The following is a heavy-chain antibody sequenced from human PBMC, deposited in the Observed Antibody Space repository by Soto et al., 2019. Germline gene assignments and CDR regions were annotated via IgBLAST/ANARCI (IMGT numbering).Heavy chain of an antibody. D-gene: IGHD2-15*01. CDR2: IYYSGST. J-gene: IGHJ5*02. V-gene: IGHV4-31*03. CDR1: GGSISSGGYY. CDR3: ARLGGSATFGWFDP. Sequence: PSETLPLTGTVSGGSISSGGYYWSWIRKHPGKGLEWIGYIYYSGSTYYNPSLKSRVTISVDTSKNQFSLKLSSVTAADTAVYYCARLGGSATFGWFDPWGQGTLVTVSS.